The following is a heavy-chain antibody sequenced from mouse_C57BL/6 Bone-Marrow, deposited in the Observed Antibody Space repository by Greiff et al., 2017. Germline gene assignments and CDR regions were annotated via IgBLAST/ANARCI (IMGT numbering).Heavy chain of an antibody. D-gene: IGHD1-1*01. CDR3: ARFLHITTVVAREVLYAMDY. CDR1: GFTFTDYY. Sequence: EVKLVESGGGLVQPGGSLSLSCAASGFTFTDYYMSWVRQPPGKALEWLGFIRNKANGYTTEYSASVKGRFTISRDNSQSILYLQMNALRAEDSATYYCARFLHITTVVAREVLYAMDYWGQGTSVTVSS. J-gene: IGHJ4*01. CDR2: IRNKANGYTT. V-gene: IGHV7-3*01.